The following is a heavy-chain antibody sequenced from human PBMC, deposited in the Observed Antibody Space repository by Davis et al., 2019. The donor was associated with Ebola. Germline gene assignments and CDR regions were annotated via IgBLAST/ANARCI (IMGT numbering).Heavy chain of an antibody. CDR3: ARDGRELGVGWFDP. Sequence: GESLKISCAASGFTFSSYSMNWVRQAPGKGLEWVSSISSSSSYIYYADSVKGRFTISRDNAKNSLYLQMNSLRAEDTAVYYCARDGRELGVGWFDPWGQGTLVTVSS. V-gene: IGHV3-21*01. D-gene: IGHD1-26*01. CDR2: ISSSSSYI. J-gene: IGHJ5*02. CDR1: GFTFSSYS.